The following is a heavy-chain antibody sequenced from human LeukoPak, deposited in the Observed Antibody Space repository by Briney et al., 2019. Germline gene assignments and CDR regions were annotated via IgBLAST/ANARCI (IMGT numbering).Heavy chain of an antibody. CDR1: XXXXXXXX. CDR3: AKDMSSDWYGGPDY. V-gene: IGHV3-23*01. CDR2: IXGXGYTX. Sequence: GGSLRLSCAAXXXXXXXXXXXXVXXXXXXXXXXXXXIXGXGYTXHXADSVQGXFXISRDNSNNTLYLQMNSLRVEDXAVYYCAKDMSSDWYGGPDYWGQGTLVTVSS. D-gene: IGHD3-10*01. J-gene: IGHJ4*02.